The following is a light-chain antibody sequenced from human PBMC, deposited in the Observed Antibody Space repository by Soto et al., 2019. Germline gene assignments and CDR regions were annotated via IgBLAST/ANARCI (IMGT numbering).Light chain of an antibody. CDR3: QQYKDCSPST. CDR1: QSIGNL. J-gene: IGKJ2*01. CDR2: DAS. V-gene: IGKV1-5*01. Sequence: DIEMTQSPSTLSASVGDRVTVTCRASQSIGNLLAWYQQKPGKAPNLLISDASNLEIGVPSRFSGSGSETEFTLTITSLQPEDFATYYCQQYKDCSPSTFGQGTKLDI.